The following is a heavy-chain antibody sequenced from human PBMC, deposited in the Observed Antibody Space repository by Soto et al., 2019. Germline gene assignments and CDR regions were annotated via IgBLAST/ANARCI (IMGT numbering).Heavy chain of an antibody. D-gene: IGHD3-3*01. CDR2: IYYSGST. Sequence: SETLSLTCTVSGGSIISGTYYWTWIRQHPGKGLEWIGYIYYSGSTYYNPSLNSRLIISVDTSMNQFSLKLSSVTAADTAVYYCAKDGPFWSGYTSDYWGQGTLVTVSS. CDR3: AKDGPFWSGYTSDY. CDR1: GGSIISGTYY. J-gene: IGHJ4*02. V-gene: IGHV4-31*03.